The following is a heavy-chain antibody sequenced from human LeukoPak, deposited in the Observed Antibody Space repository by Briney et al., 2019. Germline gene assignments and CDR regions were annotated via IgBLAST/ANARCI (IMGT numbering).Heavy chain of an antibody. CDR1: GFTFSSYW. V-gene: IGHV3-74*01. J-gene: IGHJ5*02. Sequence: GGSLRLSCAASGFTFSSYWMNWVRQAPGKGLVWVSRIASDGSSTTYADSVKGRFSISRDNAKNTLYLQMNSLRVEDTAVYYCARDPATGTGRNWYDPWGQGTLVTVSS. CDR2: IASDGSST. CDR3: ARDPATGTGRNWYDP. D-gene: IGHD4-17*01.